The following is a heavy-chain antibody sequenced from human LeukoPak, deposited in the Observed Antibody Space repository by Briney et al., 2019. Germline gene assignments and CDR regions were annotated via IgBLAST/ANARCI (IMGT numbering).Heavy chain of an antibody. CDR2: MNPNSGNT. CDR1: GYTCTSYD. CDR3: ARSLYSYGDYFDY. D-gene: IGHD5-18*01. V-gene: IGHV1-8*01. J-gene: IGHJ4*02. Sequence: ASVKVSCKASGYTCTSYDINWVRQATGQGLEWMGWMNPNSGNTGYAQKCQGRVTMTRDTSIRTAYMELSSLRSEDTAVYYCARSLYSYGDYFDYWGQGTLVTVSS.